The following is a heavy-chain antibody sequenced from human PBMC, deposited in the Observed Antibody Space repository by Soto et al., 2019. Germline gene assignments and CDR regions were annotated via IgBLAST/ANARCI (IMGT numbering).Heavy chain of an antibody. J-gene: IGHJ4*02. D-gene: IGHD3-3*01. CDR3: ATRPHYDFWSGYSGY. CDR2: ISGSGGST. CDR1: GFTFSSYA. Sequence: GWSLRLSCAASGFTFSSYAMSWVRQAPRKGLEWVSAISGSGGSTYYADSVKGRFTISRDNSKNTLYLQMNSLRAEDTAVYYCATRPHYDFWSGYSGYWGQGTLVTVSS. V-gene: IGHV3-23*01.